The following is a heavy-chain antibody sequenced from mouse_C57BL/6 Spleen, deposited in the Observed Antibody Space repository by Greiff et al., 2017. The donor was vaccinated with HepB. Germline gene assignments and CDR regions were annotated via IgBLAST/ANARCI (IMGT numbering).Heavy chain of an antibody. CDR1: GYTFTDYY. V-gene: IGHV1-76*01. CDR2: IYPGSGNT. D-gene: IGHD2-1*01. CDR3: ARGEDYGNEDY. Sequence: QVQLQQSGAELVRPGASVKLSCKASGYTFTDYYINWVKQRPGQGLEWIARIYPGSGNTYYNEKFKGKATLTAEKSSSTAYMQLSSLTSEDSAVYFCARGEDYGNEDYWGQGTTLTVSS. J-gene: IGHJ2*01.